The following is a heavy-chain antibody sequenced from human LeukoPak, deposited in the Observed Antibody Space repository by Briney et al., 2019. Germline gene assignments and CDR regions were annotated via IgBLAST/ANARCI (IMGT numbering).Heavy chain of an antibody. V-gene: IGHV4-34*01. J-gene: IGHJ4*02. CDR2: INHSGST. Sequence: SETLSLTCAVYGGSFSGYYWSWLRQPPGKGLEWIGEINHSGSTNYNPSLKSRVTISVDTSKNQFSLKLSSVTAADTAVYYCARDSSDSSGYYYGSDYFDYWGQGTLVTVSS. CDR1: GGSFSGYY. CDR3: ARDSSDSSGYYYGSDYFDY. D-gene: IGHD3-22*01.